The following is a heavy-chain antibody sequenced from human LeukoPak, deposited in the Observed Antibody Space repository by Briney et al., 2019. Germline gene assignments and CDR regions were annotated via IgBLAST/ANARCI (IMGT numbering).Heavy chain of an antibody. CDR1: GFTFDDYG. Sequence: GGSLRLSCAASGFTFDDYGMSWVRQAPGKGLEWISGVNWNGSSTGYADSVKGRFTISRDNAKNSLYLQMNSLRAEDTAVYYCARDQAAGTGSDAFDIWGQGTMVTVSS. D-gene: IGHD6-13*01. V-gene: IGHV3-20*04. CDR2: VNWNGSST. J-gene: IGHJ3*02. CDR3: ARDQAAGTGSDAFDI.